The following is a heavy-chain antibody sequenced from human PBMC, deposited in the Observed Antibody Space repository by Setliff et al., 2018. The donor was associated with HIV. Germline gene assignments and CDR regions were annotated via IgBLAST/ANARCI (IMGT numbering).Heavy chain of an antibody. CDR2: ISWDGGST. V-gene: IGHV3-43*01. CDR1: GFTFDDYT. J-gene: IGHJ6*03. D-gene: IGHD7-27*01. Sequence: LRLSCAASGFTFDDYTMHWVRQAPGKGLEWVSLISWDGGSTYYADSVKGRFTISRDNSKNSLYLQMNSLRTEDTALYYCAKDSLTGDGYMDVWGKGTTVTVSS. CDR3: AKDSLTGDGYMDV.